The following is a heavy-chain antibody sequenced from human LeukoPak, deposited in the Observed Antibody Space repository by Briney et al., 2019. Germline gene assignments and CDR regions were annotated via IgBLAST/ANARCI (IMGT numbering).Heavy chain of an antibody. J-gene: IGHJ4*02. CDR1: RYTFTNHG. Sequence: ASVKVSCKASRYTFTNHGISWVGPAPGQGLEWMGWISGYNDNTKYAQKLQGRVTMTTDTSMSTAYMELRSLRSDDTAVYYCARNYYDNSGYYYFDYWGQGTLATVSS. D-gene: IGHD3-22*01. V-gene: IGHV1-18*01. CDR2: ISGYNDNT. CDR3: ARNYYDNSGYYYFDY.